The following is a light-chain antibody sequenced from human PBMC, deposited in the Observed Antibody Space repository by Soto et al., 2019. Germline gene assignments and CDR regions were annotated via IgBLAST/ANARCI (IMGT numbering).Light chain of an antibody. CDR1: QGIRSE. J-gene: IGKJ5*01. V-gene: IGKV1-6*01. CDR2: TAS. Sequence: AGQRTQTPYSLSASVGDRVTITCRASQGIRSELGWYQQKPGKAPNLLIYTASTLQSGVPSRFSGSGSGTDFTLTISSLQPEDSAVYFCQQNNRLPHITFGHRRRLEIK. CDR3: QQNNRLPHIT.